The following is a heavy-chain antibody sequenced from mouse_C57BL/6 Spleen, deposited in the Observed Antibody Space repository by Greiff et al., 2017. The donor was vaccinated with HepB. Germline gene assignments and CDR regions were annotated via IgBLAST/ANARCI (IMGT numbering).Heavy chain of an antibody. CDR3: ARHDTVVAHWYFDV. CDR2: ISSGGSYT. Sequence: EVMLVESGGDLVKPGGSLKLSCAASGFTFSSYGMSWVRQTPDKRLEWVATISSGGSYTYYPDSVKGRFTISRDNAKNTLYLQMSSLKSEDTAMYYCARHDTVVAHWYFDVWGTGTTVTVSS. CDR1: GFTFSSYG. J-gene: IGHJ1*03. D-gene: IGHD1-1*01. V-gene: IGHV5-6*02.